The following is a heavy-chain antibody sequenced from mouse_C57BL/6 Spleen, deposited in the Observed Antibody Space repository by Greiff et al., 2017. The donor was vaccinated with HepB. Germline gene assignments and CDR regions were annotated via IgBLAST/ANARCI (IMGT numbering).Heavy chain of an antibody. V-gene: IGHV1-81*01. CDR3: AREAIYYYLDY. Sequence: VQLVESGAELARPGASVKLSCKASGYTFTSYGISWVKQRTGQGLEWIGEIYPRSGNTYYNEKFKGKATLTADKSSSTAYMELRSLTSEDSAVYFCAREAIYYYLDYWGQGTTLTVSS. J-gene: IGHJ2*01. CDR1: GYTFTSYG. CDR2: IYPRSGNT. D-gene: IGHD1-1*01.